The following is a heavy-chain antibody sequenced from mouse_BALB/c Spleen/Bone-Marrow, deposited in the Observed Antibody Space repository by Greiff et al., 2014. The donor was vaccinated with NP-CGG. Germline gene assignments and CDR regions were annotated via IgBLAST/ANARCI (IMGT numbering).Heavy chain of an antibody. CDR1: GFTFTDYY. Sequence: EVHLVESGGGLVQPGGSLRLSSATSGFTFTDYYMNWVRQPPGKALEWLGFIRNKANGYTTEYSASVKSRFTISRDNSQNILYLQMNTLRADDSATYYCARDKGRVFFDYWGQGTTLTVSS. J-gene: IGHJ2*01. CDR3: ARDKGRVFFDY. CDR2: IRNKANGYTT. V-gene: IGHV7-3*02.